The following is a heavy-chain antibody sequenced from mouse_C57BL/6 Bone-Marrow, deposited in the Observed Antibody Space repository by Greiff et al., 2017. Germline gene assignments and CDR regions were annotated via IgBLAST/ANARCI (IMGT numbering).Heavy chain of an antibody. V-gene: IGHV5-17*01. D-gene: IGHD1-1*01. CDR2: ISSGSSTI. Sequence: EVMLVESGGGLVKPGGSLKLSCAASGFTFSDYGMHWVRQAPEKGLEWVAYISSGSSTIYYADTVKGRFTISRDNAKNTLFLQMTSLRSEDTAMYYCARRDYGTFMDYWCQGTSVTVSS. CDR3: ARRDYGTFMDY. J-gene: IGHJ4*01. CDR1: GFTFSDYG.